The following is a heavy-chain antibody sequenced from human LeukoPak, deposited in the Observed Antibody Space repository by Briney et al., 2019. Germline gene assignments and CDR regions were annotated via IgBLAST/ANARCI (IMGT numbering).Heavy chain of an antibody. J-gene: IGHJ4*02. D-gene: IGHD3-9*01. CDR2: INPNGGRT. CDR3: ARDNNDWAWDY. Sequence: ASVKVSCKTSGYTFTRHSMHWVRQAPGQGLEWMGIINPNGGRTTYAQKIQGRVTMTRDMSTGTMYMEMSSLRSEDTAVYYCARDNNDWAWDYWGQGTLVTVPS. CDR1: GYTFTRHS. V-gene: IGHV1-46*01.